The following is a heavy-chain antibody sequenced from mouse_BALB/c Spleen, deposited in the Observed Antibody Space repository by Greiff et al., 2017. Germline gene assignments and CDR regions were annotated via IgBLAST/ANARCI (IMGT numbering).Heavy chain of an antibody. J-gene: IGHJ2*01. V-gene: IGHV5-6-3*01. CDR2: INSNGGST. CDR1: GFTFSSYG. D-gene: IGHD2-3*01. CDR3: ARGGNDGYFLDY. Sequence: DVMLVESGGGLVQPGGSLKLSCAASGFTFSSYGMSWVRQTPDKRLELVATINSNGGSTYYPDSVKGRFTISRDNAKNTLYLQMSSLKSEDTAMYYCARGGNDGYFLDYWGQGTTLTVSS.